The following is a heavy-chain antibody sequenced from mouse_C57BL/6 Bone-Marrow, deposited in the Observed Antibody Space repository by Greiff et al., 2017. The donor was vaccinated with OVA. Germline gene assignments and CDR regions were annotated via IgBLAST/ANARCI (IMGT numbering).Heavy chain of an antibody. CDR2: ISNLAYSI. CDR3: ARTPHYGSTWFAY. CDR1: GFTFSDYG. D-gene: IGHD1-1*01. V-gene: IGHV5-15*01. Sequence: EVKLMESGGGLVQPGGSLKLSCAASGFTFSDYGMAWVRQAPRKGPEWVAFISNLAYSIYYADTVTGRFTISRENAKNTLYLEMSSLRSEDTAMYYRARTPHYGSTWFAYWGQGTLVTVSA. J-gene: IGHJ3*01.